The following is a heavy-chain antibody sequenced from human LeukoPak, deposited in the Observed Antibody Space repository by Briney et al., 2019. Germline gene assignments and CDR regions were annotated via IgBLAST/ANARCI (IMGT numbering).Heavy chain of an antibody. Sequence: GGSLRLSCAASGFTFSNYAMTWVRQAPGKGLEWVSSISGSDGSTYYTDSLKGRFTISRDNSKNTLYLQMNSLRAEDTAVYYCAKCGSTSDICFNFDCWGQGTLVTVSS. CDR2: ISGSDGST. CDR3: AKCGSTSDICFNFDC. CDR1: GFTFSNYA. J-gene: IGHJ4*02. V-gene: IGHV3-23*01. D-gene: IGHD2-8*01.